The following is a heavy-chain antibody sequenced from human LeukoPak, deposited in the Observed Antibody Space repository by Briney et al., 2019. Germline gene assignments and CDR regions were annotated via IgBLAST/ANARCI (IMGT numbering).Heavy chain of an antibody. V-gene: IGHV4-39*01. D-gene: IGHD6-13*01. CDR2: TYYSGST. CDR3: ARLRWESSWHDFDY. Sequence: SETLSLTCTVSGGSISSSSYYWGWIRQPPGKGLEWIGSTYYSGSTYYNPSLKSRVTISVDTSKNQFSLKLSSVTAADTAVYYCARLRWESSWHDFDYWGQGTLVTVSS. CDR1: GGSISSSSYY. J-gene: IGHJ4*02.